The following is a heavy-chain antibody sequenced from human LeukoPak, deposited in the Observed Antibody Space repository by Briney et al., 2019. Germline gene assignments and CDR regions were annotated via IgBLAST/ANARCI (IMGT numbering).Heavy chain of an antibody. CDR2: IYTSGST. CDR1: GGSISSYD. Sequence: SETLSLTCTVSGGSISSYDWSWIRQPAGKGLEWIGRIYTSGSTNYNPSLKSRVTMSVDTSKNQFSLKLSSVTAADTAVYYCAREDYGSGSSSHAFDIWGQGTMVTVSS. CDR3: AREDYGSGSSSHAFDI. V-gene: IGHV4-4*07. D-gene: IGHD3-10*01. J-gene: IGHJ3*02.